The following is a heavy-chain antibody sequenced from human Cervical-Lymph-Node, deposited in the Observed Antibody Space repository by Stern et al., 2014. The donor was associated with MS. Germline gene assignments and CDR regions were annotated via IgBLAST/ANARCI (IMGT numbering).Heavy chain of an antibody. V-gene: IGHV5-51*01. Sequence: QLVQSGAEVKRPGESLKISCQASGYTFTSYWIGWVRQMPGKGLEWIAIIFPGGCDIRSSPSFQGQVTISADKSSSPAYLQWNNLKASDTAIYYCARQRYFDYLGQGTLVTLSS. J-gene: IGHJ4*02. CDR3: ARQRYFDY. CDR2: IFPGGCDI. CDR1: GYTFTSYW.